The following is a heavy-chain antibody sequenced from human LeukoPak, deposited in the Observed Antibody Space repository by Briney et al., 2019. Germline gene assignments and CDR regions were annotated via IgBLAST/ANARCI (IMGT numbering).Heavy chain of an antibody. D-gene: IGHD3-10*01. CDR2: VTNNYST. CDR1: GFSFSTYA. J-gene: IGHJ5*02. Sequence: GGSLRLSCAASGFSFSTYAMAWVRQAPGKGLEWVSGVTNNYSTYYADSVKGRFTISRDNSKNTLYLQMNGLRAEDTAVYYCAKNQPGDSFDPWVQATLVPVSS. V-gene: IGHV3-23*01. CDR3: AKNQPGDSFDP.